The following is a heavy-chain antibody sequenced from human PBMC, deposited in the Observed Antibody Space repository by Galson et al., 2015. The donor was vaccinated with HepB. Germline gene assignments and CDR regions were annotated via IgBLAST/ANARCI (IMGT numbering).Heavy chain of an antibody. V-gene: IGHV3-23*01. J-gene: IGHJ3*02. Sequence: SLRLSCAASGFTFSSYAMSWVRQAPGKGLEWVSAISGSGGSTYYADSVKGRFTISRDNSKNTLYLQMNSLRAEDTAVYYCAKDIRHYYYDSNRGAFDIWGQGTMVTVSS. D-gene: IGHD3-22*01. CDR3: AKDIRHYYYDSNRGAFDI. CDR2: ISGSGGST. CDR1: GFTFSSYA.